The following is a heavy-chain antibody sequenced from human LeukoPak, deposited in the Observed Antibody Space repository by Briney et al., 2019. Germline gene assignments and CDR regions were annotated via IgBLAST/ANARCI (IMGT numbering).Heavy chain of an antibody. J-gene: IGHJ3*02. V-gene: IGHV3-23*01. D-gene: IGHD2-15*01. CDR2: MIGSGSST. CDR1: GFTFSNHA. CDR3: ARDRGYCSGASCLRRAFDI. Sequence: GGSLRLSCAASGFTFSNHAMSWVRQAPGKGLEWVSAMIGSGSSTSYAGSVKGRFTISRDNSKNTLYMQMNSLRAEDTAVYFCARDRGYCSGASCLRRAFDIWGQGTMVTVSS.